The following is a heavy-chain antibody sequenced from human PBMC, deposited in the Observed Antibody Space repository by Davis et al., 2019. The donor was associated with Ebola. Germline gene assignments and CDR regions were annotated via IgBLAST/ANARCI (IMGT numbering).Heavy chain of an antibody. J-gene: IGHJ6*02. V-gene: IGHV5-10-1*01. CDR1: GFTFSGSA. CDR2: IDPSDSYT. CDR3: ARPKYYYYGMDV. Sequence: GGSLRLSCAASGFTFSGSAMHWVRQASGKGLEWMGRIDPSDSYTNYSPSFQGHVTISADKSISTAYLQWSSLKASDTAMYYCARPKYYYYGMDVWGQGTTVTVSS.